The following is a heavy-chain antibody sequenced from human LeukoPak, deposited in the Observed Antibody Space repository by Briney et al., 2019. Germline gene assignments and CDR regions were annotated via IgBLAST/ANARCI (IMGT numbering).Heavy chain of an antibody. CDR3: ARNYYGSGSYPGIDY. V-gene: IGHV3-33*01. Sequence: GGSLRLSCAASGFTFSSYGMHWVRQAPGKGLEWVAVIWYDGSNKYYADSVKGRFTISRDNSKNTLYLQMNSLRAEDTAVYYCARNYYGSGSYPGIDYWGQGTLVTVSS. CDR1: GFTFSSYG. D-gene: IGHD3-10*01. J-gene: IGHJ4*02. CDR2: IWYDGSNK.